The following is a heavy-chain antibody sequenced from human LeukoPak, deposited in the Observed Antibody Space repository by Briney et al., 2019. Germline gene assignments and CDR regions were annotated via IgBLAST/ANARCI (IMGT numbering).Heavy chain of an antibody. CDR1: GFTFSSYS. D-gene: IGHD4-23*01. Sequence: GGSLRLSCAASGFTFSSYSMNWVRQAPGKGLEWVSYISSGSSSIYYTDSVKGRFIISRDNAKNSLYLQMNSLRAEDTAVYSCVRADYGGQYYFDYWGQGTLVTVSS. CDR3: VRADYGGQYYFDY. V-gene: IGHV3-48*01. CDR2: ISSGSSSI. J-gene: IGHJ4*02.